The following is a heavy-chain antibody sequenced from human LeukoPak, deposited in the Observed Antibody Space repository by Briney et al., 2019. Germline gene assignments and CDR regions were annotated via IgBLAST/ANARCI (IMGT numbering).Heavy chain of an antibody. Sequence: GGSLRLSCAASGFTFNTYIMNWVRQAPGKGLEWVSSISSSSSYIYYADSVKGRFTISRDNAKNSLYLQMNSLRAEDTAVYYCARDSAYSSSSGYYYGMDVWGQGTTVTVSS. V-gene: IGHV3-21*01. J-gene: IGHJ6*02. CDR1: GFTFNTYI. D-gene: IGHD6-6*01. CDR3: ARDSAYSSSSGYYYGMDV. CDR2: ISSSSSYI.